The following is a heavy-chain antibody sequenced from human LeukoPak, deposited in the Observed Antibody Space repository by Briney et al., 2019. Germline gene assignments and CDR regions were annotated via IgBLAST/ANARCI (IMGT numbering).Heavy chain of an antibody. CDR2: ISSSGSTI. D-gene: IGHD5-12*01. CDR1: GFTFSSYE. V-gene: IGHV3-48*03. Sequence: GGSLRLSCAASGFTFSSYEMNWVRQAPGKGLEWVSYISSSGSTIYYADSVKGRFTISRDNAKNSLYLQMNSLRAEDTAVYYCARGGGYEPDAPGYWGQGTLVTVSS. J-gene: IGHJ4*02. CDR3: ARGGGYEPDAPGY.